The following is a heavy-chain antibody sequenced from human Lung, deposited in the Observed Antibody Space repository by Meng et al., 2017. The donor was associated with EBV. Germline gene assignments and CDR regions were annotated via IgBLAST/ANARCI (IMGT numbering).Heavy chain of an antibody. CDR2: IYHNENT. V-gene: IGHV4-4*02. Sequence: QVQRQASGPGLLTPSGTLSLTCTVSSASISSNNYWTWVRQSPGKGLEWIGEIYHNENTNYNPSLMSRVTMSLDKSKNHFSLNLRSVTAADTAVYFCARAPGNWNFDSWGQGTLVTVSS. J-gene: IGHJ4*02. CDR1: SASISSNNY. D-gene: IGHD1-20*01. CDR3: ARAPGNWNFDS.